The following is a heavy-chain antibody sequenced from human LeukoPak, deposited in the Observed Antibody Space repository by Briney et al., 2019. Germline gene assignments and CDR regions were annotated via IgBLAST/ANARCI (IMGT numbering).Heavy chain of an antibody. CDR3: AKEMGYRTGGSCYRWFDS. J-gene: IGHJ5*01. Sequence: PGGSLRLSCAASGFTFSIYSMSWVRQAPGKGLEWLSYISTSSTTIYYADSVKGRFTISRDDARNSLSLQMNSLRADDTAVYYCAKEMGYRTGGSCYRWFDSWGQGTLVTVSS. CDR2: ISTSSTTI. V-gene: IGHV3-48*01. CDR1: GFTFSIYS. D-gene: IGHD2-15*01.